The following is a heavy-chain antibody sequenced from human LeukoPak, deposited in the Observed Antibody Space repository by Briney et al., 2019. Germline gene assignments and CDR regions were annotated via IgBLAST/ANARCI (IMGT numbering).Heavy chain of an antibody. CDR3: TRPDRVAYCSSTSCYPHDAFDI. V-gene: IGHV1-2*02. J-gene: IGHJ3*02. CDR2: INPNSGGT. CDR1: GYTFTGYF. D-gene: IGHD2-2*01. Sequence: GASVKVSCKASGYTFTGYFMHWVRQALGQGVEWVGWINPNSGGTNYAQKFQCRVNRNRDTSISTAYMELSRQRSDETAVYYCTRPDRVAYCSSTSCYPHDAFDIWGQGTMVTVSS.